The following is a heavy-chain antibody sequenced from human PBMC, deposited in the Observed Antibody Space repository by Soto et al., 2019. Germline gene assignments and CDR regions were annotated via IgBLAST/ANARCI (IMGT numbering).Heavy chain of an antibody. V-gene: IGHV4-31*01. D-gene: IGHD5-18*01. CDR3: ARGILV. CDR1: GGSINSGGYC. J-gene: IGHJ4*02. Sequence: QVQLQESGPGLVKPSQTLSLTCTVSGGSINSGGYCWSWIRQHPGKGLDWIGCISYGGSTSYNPSLXSXLTIAVDTSKNQFSLRLPSVTAADTAVYYCARGILVWGQGALITVSS. CDR2: ISYGGST.